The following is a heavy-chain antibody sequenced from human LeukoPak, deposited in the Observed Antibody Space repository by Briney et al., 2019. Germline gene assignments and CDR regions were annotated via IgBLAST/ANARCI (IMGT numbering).Heavy chain of an antibody. CDR3: ARAVTGRGVDNFDY. CDR2: IYYSGST. CDR1: GGSISSGDYY. J-gene: IGHJ4*02. V-gene: IGHV4-30-4*01. D-gene: IGHD6-19*01. Sequence: PPQTLSLTCTVSGGSISSGDYYWSWIRQPPGKGLEWIGYIYYSGSTYYNPSLKSRVTISIDTSKNQFSLKLSSVTAADTAVYYCARAVTGRGVDNFDYWGQGTLVTVSS.